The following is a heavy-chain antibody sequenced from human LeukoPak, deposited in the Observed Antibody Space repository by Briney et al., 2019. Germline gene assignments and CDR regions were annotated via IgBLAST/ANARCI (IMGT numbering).Heavy chain of an antibody. Sequence: GASVKVSCKASGYTFTRYDINWVRQATGQRLEWMGWMNPKSGNTAYAQKFQGRVTLTRNTSISTAYMELSSLRSEDTAVYYCARRNTGVVAGLDCWGQGTLVTVSS. CDR1: GYTFTRYD. V-gene: IGHV1-8*01. CDR3: ARRNTGVVAGLDC. CDR2: MNPKSGNT. D-gene: IGHD5-18*01. J-gene: IGHJ4*02.